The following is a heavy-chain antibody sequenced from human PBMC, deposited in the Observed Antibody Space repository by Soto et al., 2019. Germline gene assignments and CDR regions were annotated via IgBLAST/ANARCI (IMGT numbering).Heavy chain of an antibody. CDR2: IYYSGST. CDR1: GGSISSYY. Sequence: QVQLQESGPGLVKPSETLSLTCTVSGGSISSYYWSWIRQPPGKGLEWIGYIYYSGSTNYNPSLKSRVTISVDTSKYQFSLKLSSVTAADTAVYYCARTQGSGPNWYFDLWGRGTLVTVSS. V-gene: IGHV4-59*08. J-gene: IGHJ2*01. CDR3: ARTQGSGPNWYFDL.